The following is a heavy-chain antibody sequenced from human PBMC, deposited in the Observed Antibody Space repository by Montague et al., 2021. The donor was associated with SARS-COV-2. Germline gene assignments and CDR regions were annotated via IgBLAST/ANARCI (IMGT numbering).Heavy chain of an antibody. J-gene: IGHJ3*02. CDR2: AFYRSKWYN. V-gene: IGHV6-1*01. CDR1: GDSVSSNTAA. D-gene: IGHD6-13*01. CDR3: ARDSRNWYGPIGFDI. Sequence: CAISGDSVSSNTAAWNWIRQSPSRGLVWLGRAFYRSKWYNEFAESVKSRVSINADTSKNEVSLQLKYVTPEDTAMYYCARDSRNWYGPIGFDIWGQGTVVTVS.